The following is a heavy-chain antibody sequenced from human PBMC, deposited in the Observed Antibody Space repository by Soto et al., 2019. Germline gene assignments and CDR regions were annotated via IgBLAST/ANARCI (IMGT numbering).Heavy chain of an antibody. J-gene: IGHJ4*02. D-gene: IGHD4-17*01. CDR3: ARGLRYGGNRFDY. CDR2: INHSGST. V-gene: IGHV4-34*01. Sequence: PSETLSLTCAVYGGSFSGYYWSWIRQPPGKGLEWIGEINHSGSTNYNPSLKSRVTISVDTSKNQFSLKLSSVTAADTAVYYCARGLRYGGNRFDYWGQGTLVTSPQ. CDR1: GGSFSGYY.